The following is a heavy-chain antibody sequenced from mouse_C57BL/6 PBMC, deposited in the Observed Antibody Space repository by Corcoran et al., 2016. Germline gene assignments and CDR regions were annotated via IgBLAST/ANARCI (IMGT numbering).Heavy chain of an antibody. CDR3: ARTHGNSDAIYY. D-gene: IGHD2-1*01. CDR1: GYTFTNYW. V-gene: IGHV1-63*01. CDR2: IYPGAGYT. J-gene: IGHJ4*01. Sequence: VQLQQFGAVLVRPGTSVKMSCKATGYTFTNYWIGWAKQRPEHGLEWIGDIYPGAGYTNYNEKFKGNATLTADKSSSTAYIQFSSLTSDASATYYCARTHGNSDAIYYWGQGPSVTVYS.